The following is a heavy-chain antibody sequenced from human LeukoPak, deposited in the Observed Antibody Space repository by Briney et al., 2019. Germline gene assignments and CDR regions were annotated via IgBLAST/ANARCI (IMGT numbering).Heavy chain of an antibody. CDR1: GFTFSSYS. D-gene: IGHD3-22*01. J-gene: IGHJ4*02. V-gene: IGHV3-21*01. CDR3: AREGGYYDSSGYYWSLTENHNSYYFDY. CDR2: ISSSSSYI. Sequence: GGSLRLSCAASGFTFSSYSMNWVRQAPGKGLEWVSSISSSSSYIYYAHSVKGRFTISRDNAKNSLYLQMNSLRAEDTAVYYCAREGGYYDSSGYYWSLTENHNSYYFDYWGQGTLVTVSS.